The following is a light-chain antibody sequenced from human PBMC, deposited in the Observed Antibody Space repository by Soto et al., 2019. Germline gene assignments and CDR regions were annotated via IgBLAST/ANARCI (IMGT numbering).Light chain of an antibody. J-gene: IGLJ1*01. CDR1: SSDVGGYKY. V-gene: IGLV2-14*03. CDR3: YSYTSSTMYV. CDR2: DVI. Sequence: QSALTQPASVSGSPGQSITISCTGSSSDVGGYKYVSWYQHHPGKAPQLIIFDVITRPSGVSNRFSGSKSSNTASLTIFGLQAEDESYYYCYSYTSSTMYVFGTGTKLTVL.